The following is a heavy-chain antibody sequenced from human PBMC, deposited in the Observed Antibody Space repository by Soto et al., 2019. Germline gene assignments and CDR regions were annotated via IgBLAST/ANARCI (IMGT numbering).Heavy chain of an antibody. CDR1: GFTFSSYD. J-gene: IGHJ4*02. CDR2: IGTAGDT. Sequence: VGSLRLSCAASGFTFSSYDMHWVRQATGKGLEWVSAIGTAGDTYYPGSVKGRFTISRENAKNSLYLQMNSLRAGDTAVYYCARSRPRWNFNYWGQGTLVTVSS. V-gene: IGHV3-13*01. D-gene: IGHD2-15*01. CDR3: ARSRPRWNFNY.